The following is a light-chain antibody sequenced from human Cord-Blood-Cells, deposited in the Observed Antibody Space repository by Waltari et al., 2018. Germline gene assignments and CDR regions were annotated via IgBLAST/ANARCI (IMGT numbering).Light chain of an antibody. V-gene: IGKV3-20*01. J-gene: IGKJ1*01. Sequence: EIVLTQSPGTLSLSPGERATLSCRASQSVSSSYLAWYQQKPGQAPRLLIYGASSRATGIPDRFSGSGSGTDFTLTISRLEPEDFAVYYCQQYGSSPWTFGQGTKVEXK. CDR3: QQYGSSPWT. CDR2: GAS. CDR1: QSVSSSY.